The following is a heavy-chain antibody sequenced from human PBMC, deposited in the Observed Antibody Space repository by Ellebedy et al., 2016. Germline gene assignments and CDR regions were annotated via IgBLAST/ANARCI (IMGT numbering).Heavy chain of an antibody. CDR3: ARDSPYGSGTYYFDH. CDR1: GGSIISYY. CDR2: IYYSGST. Sequence: SETLSLTCTVSGGSIISYYWSWIRQPQGKGLEWIGYIYYSGSTNYNPSLKSRITISVDTSKNQFSLKLSSVTAADQAVYYCARDSPYGSGTYYFDHWGQGTLVTVSS. J-gene: IGHJ4*02. V-gene: IGHV4-59*01. D-gene: IGHD3-10*01.